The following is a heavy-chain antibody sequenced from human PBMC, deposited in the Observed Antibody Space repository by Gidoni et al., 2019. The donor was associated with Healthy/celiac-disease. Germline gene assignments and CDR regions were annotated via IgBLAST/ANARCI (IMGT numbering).Heavy chain of an antibody. CDR1: GYTFTGYY. Sequence: QVQLVQSGAEVKKPGASVKVSCKASGYTFTGYYMHWVRQAPGQGLEWMGWINPNSGGTNYAQKFQGRVTMTRDTSISTAYMELSRLRSDDTAVYYCAREGLGLYETGGPLYDTSYYYGMDVWGQGTTVNVAS. D-gene: IGHD3-22*01. J-gene: IGHJ6*02. V-gene: IGHV1-2*02. CDR2: INPNSGGT. CDR3: AREGLGLYETGGPLYDTSYYYGMDV.